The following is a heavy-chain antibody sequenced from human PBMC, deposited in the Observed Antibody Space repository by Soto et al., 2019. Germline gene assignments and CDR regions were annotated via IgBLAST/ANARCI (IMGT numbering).Heavy chain of an antibody. D-gene: IGHD4-17*01. J-gene: IGHJ6*02. CDR1: GYTFTGYY. CDR3: SRDGYGAPVYYGMDV. V-gene: IGHV1-2*04. CDR2: INPNSGGT. Sequence: ASVKVSCKASGYTFTGYYMHWVRQAPGQGLEWMGWINPNSGGTNYAQKFQGWVTMTRDTSISTAYMELSRLRSDDTAVYYCSRDGYGAPVYYGMDVWGQGTTVTV.